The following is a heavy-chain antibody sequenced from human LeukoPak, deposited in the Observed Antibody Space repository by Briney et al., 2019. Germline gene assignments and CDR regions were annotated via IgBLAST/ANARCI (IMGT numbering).Heavy chain of an antibody. D-gene: IGHD3-22*01. CDR3: ARDEAYYDSSGYYDY. V-gene: IGHV3-9*01. Sequence: GGSLRLSCAASGFTFDDYAMHWVRQAPGKGLEWVSGISWNSGSIGYADSVKGRFTISRDNAKNSLYLQMNSLRAEDTAVYYCARDEAYYDSSGYYDYWGQGTLVTVSS. CDR2: ISWNSGSI. CDR1: GFTFDDYA. J-gene: IGHJ4*02.